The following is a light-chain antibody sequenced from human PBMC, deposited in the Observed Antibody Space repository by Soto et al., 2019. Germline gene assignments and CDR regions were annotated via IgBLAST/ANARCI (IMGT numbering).Light chain of an antibody. CDR2: EVS. J-gene: IGLJ1*01. CDR3: SSYTSSSNLWV. V-gene: IGLV2-14*01. CDR1: SSDVGGYNY. Sequence: QSALTQPASVSGSPGQSITISCTGTSSDVGGYNYVSWYQQHPGKAPKLMIYEVSKRPSGVSDRFSGSKSGNTASLTISGLQAEDEADYYCSSYTSSSNLWVFGTGTKVTVL.